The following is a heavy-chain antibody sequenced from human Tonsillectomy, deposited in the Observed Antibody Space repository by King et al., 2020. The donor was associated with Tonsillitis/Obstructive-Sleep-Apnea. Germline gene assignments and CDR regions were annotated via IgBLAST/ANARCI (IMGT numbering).Heavy chain of an antibody. CDR2: ISGYDGNT. CDR1: GYIFTTYG. CDR3: AKDERRYYDSGGYSNWFDP. J-gene: IGHJ5*02. Sequence: VQLVESGGEVKKPGASVKVSCKTSGYIFTTYGISWVRQAPGQGLEWMGWISGYDGNTKYAQKFQGRVTMTTDTSTSTAYMELRSLRSDDTAVYYCAKDERRYYDSGGYSNWFDPWGQGTLVTVFS. V-gene: IGHV1-18*01. D-gene: IGHD3-22*01.